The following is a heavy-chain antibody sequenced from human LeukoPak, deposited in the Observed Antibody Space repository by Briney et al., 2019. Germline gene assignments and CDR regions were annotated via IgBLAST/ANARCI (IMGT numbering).Heavy chain of an antibody. CDR3: AKCGGYYYGDKYNWLDP. CDR1: GFTFSSYA. D-gene: IGHD4-23*01. CDR2: ISGSGGST. Sequence: PGGSLRLSCAASGFTFSSYAMSWVRQAPGKGLEWVSAISGSGGSTYYADSVKGRFTISRDNSKNTLYLQMNSLRAEDTAVYYCAKCGGYYYGDKYNWLDPWGQGTLVTVSS. V-gene: IGHV3-23*01. J-gene: IGHJ5*02.